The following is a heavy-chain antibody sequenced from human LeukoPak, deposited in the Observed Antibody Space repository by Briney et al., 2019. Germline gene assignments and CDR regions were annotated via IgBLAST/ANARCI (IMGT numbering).Heavy chain of an antibody. J-gene: IGHJ5*02. CDR1: GVSVSSNY. D-gene: IGHD5-24*01. Sequence: GGSLTLSCAASGVSVSSNYRSWVRQSPGKGLEWISNINSGGNTNYAASVKDRFTISRDNSKNPVYLRMNSLTVEDTAVYYCARDTGDGYYFDRWGQGTLVTVSS. CDR3: ARDTGDGYYFDR. V-gene: IGHV3-66*01. CDR2: INSGGNT.